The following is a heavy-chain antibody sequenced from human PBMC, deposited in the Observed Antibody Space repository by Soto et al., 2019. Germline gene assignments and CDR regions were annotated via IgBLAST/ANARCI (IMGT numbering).Heavy chain of an antibody. V-gene: IGHV3-15*01. D-gene: IGHD3-10*01. CDR3: TTDLLGFGELVY. J-gene: IGHJ4*02. CDR1: GFTFSNAW. CDR2: IKSKTDGGTT. Sequence: GGSLRLSCAASGFTFSNAWMSWVRQAPGKGLEWVGRIKSKTDGGTTDYAAPVKGRFTISRDDSKNTLYLQMNSLKTEDTAVYYCTTDLLGFGELVYWGQGTLVTVSS.